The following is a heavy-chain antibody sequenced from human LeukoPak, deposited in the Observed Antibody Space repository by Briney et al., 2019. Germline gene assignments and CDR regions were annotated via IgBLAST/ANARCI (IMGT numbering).Heavy chain of an antibody. CDR3: AGRTGYSSSWTKPNWFDP. CDR1: GYSISSGYY. J-gene: IGHJ5*02. CDR2: IYHSGST. D-gene: IGHD6-13*01. V-gene: IGHV4-38-2*02. Sequence: SETLSLTCTVSGYSISSGYYWGWIRQPPGKGLEWIGSIYHSGSTYYNPSLKSRVTISVDTSKNQFSLKLSSVTAADTAVYYCAGRTGYSSSWTKPNWFDPWGQGTLVTVSS.